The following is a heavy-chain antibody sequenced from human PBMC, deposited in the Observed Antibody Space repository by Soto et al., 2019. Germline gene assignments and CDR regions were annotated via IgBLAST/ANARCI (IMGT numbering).Heavy chain of an antibody. J-gene: IGHJ3*02. D-gene: IGHD3-22*01. Sequence: PSETLSLTCTVSGGSISSGDYYWSWIRQPPGKGLEWIGYIYYSGSTYYNPSLKSRVTISVDTSKNQFSLKLSSVTAADTAVYYLGRIGRGHYDSSGYVDAFDIWGQGTMVTVSS. CDR2: IYYSGST. CDR1: GGSISSGDYY. CDR3: GRIGRGHYDSSGYVDAFDI. V-gene: IGHV4-30-4*01.